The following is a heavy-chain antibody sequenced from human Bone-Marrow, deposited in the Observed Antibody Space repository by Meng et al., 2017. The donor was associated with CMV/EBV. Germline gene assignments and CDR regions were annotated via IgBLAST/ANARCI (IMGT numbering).Heavy chain of an antibody. V-gene: IGHV1-69*05. Sequence: SVKVSCKASGGTFSSYAISWVRQAPGQGLEWMGGIIPIFGTANYAQKFQGRVTITTDESTSTAYMELSSLRSEDTAVYYCARVALLYYYGMDVWGQGTTVTVSS. J-gene: IGHJ6*02. CDR3: ARVALLYYYGMDV. CDR1: GGTFSSYA. CDR2: IIPIFGTA.